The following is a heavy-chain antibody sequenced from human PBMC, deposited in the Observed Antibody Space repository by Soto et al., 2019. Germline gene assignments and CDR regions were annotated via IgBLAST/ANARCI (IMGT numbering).Heavy chain of an antibody. Sequence: QVQLQQWGAGLLKPSETLSLTCAVYGGSFSGYYWSWIRQPPGKGLEWIGEINHSGSTNYNPSLKSRVTISVDTSKNQFSLKLSSVTAADTAVYYCARRSQDSRSWCFDYWGQGTLVTVSS. CDR2: INHSGST. CDR3: ARRSQDSRSWCFDY. V-gene: IGHV4-34*01. CDR1: GGSFSGYY. J-gene: IGHJ4*02. D-gene: IGHD6-13*01.